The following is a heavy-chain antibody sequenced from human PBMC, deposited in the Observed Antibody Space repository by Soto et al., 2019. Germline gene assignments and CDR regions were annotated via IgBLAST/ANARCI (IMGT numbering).Heavy chain of an antibody. CDR1: GFIFKNYA. D-gene: IGHD6-6*01. CDR2: ITRDGYNK. J-gene: IGHJ4*02. CDR3: TKSSGGSSSVGMDY. V-gene: IGHV3-30*04. Sequence: GGSLRLSCAGSGFIFKNYALNWVHQAPGKGLEWVASITRDGYNKYYADSVKGRFTISRDNSRDTLSLQMTALRTEDSSIYYCTKSSGGSSSVGMDYWGQGTRVTVSS.